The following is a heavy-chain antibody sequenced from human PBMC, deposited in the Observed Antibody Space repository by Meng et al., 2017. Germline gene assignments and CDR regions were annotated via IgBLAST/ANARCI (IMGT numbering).Heavy chain of an antibody. CDR2: ISGSGGST. Sequence: GESLKISCAASGFTFSSYAMSWVRQAPGKGLEWVSAISGSGGSTYYADPVKGRFTISRDNSKNTLYLQMNSLRAEDTAVYYCAKRYDSSPYYYGMDVWGQGTTVTVSS. V-gene: IGHV3-23*01. J-gene: IGHJ6*02. D-gene: IGHD3-22*01. CDR3: AKRYDSSPYYYGMDV. CDR1: GFTFSSYA.